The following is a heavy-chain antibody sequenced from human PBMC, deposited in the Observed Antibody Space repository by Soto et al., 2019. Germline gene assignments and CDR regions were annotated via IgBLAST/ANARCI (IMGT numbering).Heavy chain of an antibody. CDR3: DREPVRQLWPTFDY. CDR1: GVSISSGDYH. D-gene: IGHD5-18*01. J-gene: IGHJ4*02. Sequence: SETLSLTCTVSGVSISSGDYHWSWIRQPPGKGLEWIGYIYYSGSTYYNPSLKSRVTISVDTSKNPFSLKLSSVTAADTAVYYCDREPVRQLWPTFDYWGQGTLVTVSS. V-gene: IGHV4-30-4*01. CDR2: IYYSGST.